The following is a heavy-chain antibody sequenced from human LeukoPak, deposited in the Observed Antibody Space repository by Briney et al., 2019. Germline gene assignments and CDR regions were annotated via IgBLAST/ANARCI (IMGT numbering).Heavy chain of an antibody. Sequence: ASVKVSGKASGYTFTGYYIHWVRQAPGQGLEWMGWIKPSSGGTDYAQKFQGRVTMTRDTSISTAHMELSRLRSDDTAVYFCARQESVSLLNDYWGQGTLVTVSS. V-gene: IGHV1-2*02. CDR1: GYTFTGYY. J-gene: IGHJ4*02. D-gene: IGHD2-15*01. CDR2: IKPSSGGT. CDR3: ARQESVSLLNDY.